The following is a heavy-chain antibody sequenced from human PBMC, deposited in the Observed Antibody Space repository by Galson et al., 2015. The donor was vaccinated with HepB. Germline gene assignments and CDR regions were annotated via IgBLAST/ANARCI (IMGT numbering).Heavy chain of an antibody. CDR1: GDSVSSNSAA. CDR2: TYYRSKWYN. CDR3: ARDRGHYDSSGYSEHWYFDL. Sequence: CAISGDSVSSNSAAWNWIRQSPSRGLEWLGRTYYRSKWYNDYAVSVKSRITINPDTSKNQFSLQLNSVTPEDTAVYYCARDRGHYDSSGYSEHWYFDLWGRGTLVTVSS. D-gene: IGHD3-22*01. J-gene: IGHJ2*01. V-gene: IGHV6-1*01.